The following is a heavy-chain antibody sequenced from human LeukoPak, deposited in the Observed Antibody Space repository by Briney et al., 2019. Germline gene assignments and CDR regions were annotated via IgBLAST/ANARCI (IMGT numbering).Heavy chain of an antibody. V-gene: IGHV1-8*01. D-gene: IGHD3-10*01. J-gene: IGHJ4*02. CDR1: GYTFSNYD. Sequence: ASVKVSCKASGYTFSNYDINWVRQASGQGLGWKGWMNRSSGNTGYAQKFHGSVTMTRNTSISTAYIDLSSLRSEDTALYYCARAYYGSGSSRGYWGQGTLVTVSS. CDR3: ARAYYGSGSSRGY. CDR2: MNRSSGNT.